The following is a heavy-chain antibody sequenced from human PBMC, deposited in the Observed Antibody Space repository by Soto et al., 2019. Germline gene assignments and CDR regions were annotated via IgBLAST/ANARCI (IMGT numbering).Heavy chain of an antibody. J-gene: IGHJ3*02. Sequence: SETLSLTCTVSGGSISSYYWSWIRQPPGKGLEWIGYIYYSGSTNYNPSLKSRVTISVDTSKNQFSLKLSSVTAADTAVYYCASVYQLDAFDIWGQGTMDIV. CDR2: IYYSGST. CDR3: ASVYQLDAFDI. D-gene: IGHD1-1*01. CDR1: GGSISSYY. V-gene: IGHV4-59*01.